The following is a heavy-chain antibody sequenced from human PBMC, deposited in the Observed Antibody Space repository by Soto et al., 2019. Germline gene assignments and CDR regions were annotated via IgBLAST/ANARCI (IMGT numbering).Heavy chain of an antibody. CDR3: ARGAPTYYYDSSGYAKEYYFDY. D-gene: IGHD3-22*01. J-gene: IGHJ4*02. CDR1: GGTFSSYA. Sequence: GASVKVSCKASGGTFSSYAISWVRQAPGQGLEWMGGIIPIFGTANYAQKFQGRVTITADESTSTAYMELSSLRSEDTAVYYCARGAPTYYYDSSGYAKEYYFDYWGQGTLVTVSS. CDR2: IIPIFGTA. V-gene: IGHV1-69*13.